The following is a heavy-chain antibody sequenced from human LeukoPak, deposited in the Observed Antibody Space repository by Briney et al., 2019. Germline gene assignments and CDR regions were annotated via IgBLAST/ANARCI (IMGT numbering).Heavy chain of an antibody. V-gene: IGHV4-59*01. J-gene: IGHJ6*03. D-gene: IGHD3-22*01. CDR1: GASISSYY. Sequence: SETLSLTCTVSGASISSYYWSWIRQPPGKGLEWIGNIYYSGSTNYNPSLKSRVTISVDTSKNQFSLKLSSVTAADTAVYYCTRGSIAYYYMDVWGKGTTVTISS. CDR2: IYYSGST. CDR3: TRGSIAYYYMDV.